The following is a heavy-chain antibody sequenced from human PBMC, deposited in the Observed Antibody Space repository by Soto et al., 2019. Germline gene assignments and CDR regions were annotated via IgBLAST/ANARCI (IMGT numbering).Heavy chain of an antibody. D-gene: IGHD3-22*01. CDR3: AKDLKYYDSSGYPDDY. CDR1: GFTFSSYA. CDR2: ISGSGGST. V-gene: IGHV3-23*01. Sequence: GGSLRLSCSASGFTFSSYAMSWVRQAPGKGLEWVSAISGSGGSTYYADSVKGRFTISRDNSKNTLYLQMNSLRAEDTAVYYCAKDLKYYDSSGYPDDYWGQGTLVTVSS. J-gene: IGHJ4*02.